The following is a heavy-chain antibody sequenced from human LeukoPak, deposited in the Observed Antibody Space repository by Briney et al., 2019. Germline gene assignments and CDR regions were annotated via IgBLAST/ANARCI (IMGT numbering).Heavy chain of an antibody. D-gene: IGHD3-10*01. J-gene: IGHJ4*02. CDR3: SGGQTYYGYFDF. V-gene: IGHV4-31*03. CDR2: LYDSGTT. Sequence: TSETLSLTCSVSGVSVSSGGNYWNWIRQHPGKGLEWIGYLYDSGTTHYNPSLQSRVTISVDTSKNHFSLKLSSVTAADTAVYFCSGGQTYYGYFDFWGQGALVTVSS. CDR1: GVSVSSGGNY.